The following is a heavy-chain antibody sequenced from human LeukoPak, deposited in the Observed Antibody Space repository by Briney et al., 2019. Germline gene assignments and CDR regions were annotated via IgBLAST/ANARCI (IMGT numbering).Heavy chain of an antibody. CDR2: ISYDGGNK. V-gene: IGHV3-30-3*01. CDR3: ARGPNYDYVWGSYRYYDY. D-gene: IGHD3-16*02. Sequence: GGSLRLSCAASGFTFSSYAMHWVRQAPGKGLEWVAVISYDGGNKYYADSVKGRFTISRDNSKNTLYLQMNSLRAEDTAVYYCARGPNYDYVWGSYRYYDYWGQGTLVTVSS. CDR1: GFTFSSYA. J-gene: IGHJ4*02.